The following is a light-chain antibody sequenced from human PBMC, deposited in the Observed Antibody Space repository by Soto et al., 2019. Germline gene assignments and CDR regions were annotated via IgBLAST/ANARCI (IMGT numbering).Light chain of an antibody. J-gene: IGKJ5*01. V-gene: IGKV2-28*01. CDR3: MQARKTPVT. Sequence: DIVMTQSPLSLPVTPGEPASISCRSSQSLLHSNGYNYLDWYLQKPGQSPQLLIYLGSNRASGVPDRFSGSGSGTDFTLKISRVEAENVGVYSCMQARKTPVTLGQGTRLEIK. CDR2: LGS. CDR1: QSLLHSNGYNY.